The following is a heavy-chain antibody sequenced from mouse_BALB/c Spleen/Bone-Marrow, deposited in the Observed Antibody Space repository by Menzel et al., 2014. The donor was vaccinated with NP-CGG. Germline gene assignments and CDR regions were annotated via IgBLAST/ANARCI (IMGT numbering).Heavy chain of an antibody. V-gene: IGHV5-9-3*01. J-gene: IGHJ3*01. CDR1: GFTFSSYA. CDR2: ISSGASYT. CDR3: ACLDGYFVPY. D-gene: IGHD2-3*01. Sequence: EVQGVESGGGLMKPGGSLKLSCAASGFTFSSYAMSWVRQTPEKRLEWVASISSGASYTYYLDSVKGRFTISRDNAKNTLYLQMSSLRSEDTAVYYCACLDGYFVPYWGQGTLVTVSA.